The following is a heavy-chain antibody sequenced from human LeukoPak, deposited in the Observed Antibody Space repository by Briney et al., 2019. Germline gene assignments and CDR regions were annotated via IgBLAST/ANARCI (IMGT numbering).Heavy chain of an antibody. V-gene: IGHV3-30*03. CDR2: ISYDGSNK. J-gene: IGHJ4*02. CDR1: GFTFSSYS. CDR3: ARLSGSYYEADY. D-gene: IGHD1-26*01. Sequence: GGSLRLSCAASGFTFSSYSMNWVRQAPGKGLEWVAVISYDGSNKYYADSVKGRFTISRDNSKNTLYLQMNSLRPEDTAVYYCARLSGSYYEADYWGQGTLVTVSS.